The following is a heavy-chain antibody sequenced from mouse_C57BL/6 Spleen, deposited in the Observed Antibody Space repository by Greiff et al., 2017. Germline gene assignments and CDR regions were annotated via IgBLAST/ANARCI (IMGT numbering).Heavy chain of an antibody. D-gene: IGHD1-1*01. CDR3: ARHEGRQDYYGSTAMDY. V-gene: IGHV1-62-2*01. Sequence: QVQLQQSGAELVKPGASVKLSCKASGYTFTEYTIHWVKQRSGQGLEWIGWFYPGSGSIKYNEKFKDKATLTADKSSSTVYMEHSRLTTEDSAVYFCARHEGRQDYYGSTAMDYWGQGTSVTVSS. J-gene: IGHJ4*01. CDR2: FYPGSGSI. CDR1: GYTFTEYT.